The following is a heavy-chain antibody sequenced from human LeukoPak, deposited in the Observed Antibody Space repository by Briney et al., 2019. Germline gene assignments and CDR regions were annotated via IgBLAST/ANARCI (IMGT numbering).Heavy chain of an antibody. J-gene: IGHJ3*02. CDR3: ARAYSSGWYDAFDI. D-gene: IGHD6-19*01. V-gene: IGHV4-38-2*01. CDR1: GYSISSGYY. Sequence: SETLSLTCAVSGYSISSGYYWGWIRQPPGKGLEGIGSIYHSGSTYYNPSLKSRVTISVDTSKNQFSLKLSSVTAEDTAVYYCARAYSSGWYDAFDIWGQGTMVTVSS. CDR2: IYHSGST.